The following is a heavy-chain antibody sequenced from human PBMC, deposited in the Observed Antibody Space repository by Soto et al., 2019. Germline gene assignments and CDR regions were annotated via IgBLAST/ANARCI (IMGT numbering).Heavy chain of an antibody. CDR3: ARGDSSSHGGDYYYYYYMDV. CDR2: INHSGST. J-gene: IGHJ6*03. D-gene: IGHD6-13*01. CDR1: GGSFSGYY. Sequence: SETLSLTCAVYGGSFSGYYWSWIRQPPGKGLEWIGEINHSGSTNYNPSLKSRVTISVDTSKNQFSLKLSSVTAADTAVYYCARGDSSSHGGDYYYYYYMDVWGKGTTVTVSS. V-gene: IGHV4-34*01.